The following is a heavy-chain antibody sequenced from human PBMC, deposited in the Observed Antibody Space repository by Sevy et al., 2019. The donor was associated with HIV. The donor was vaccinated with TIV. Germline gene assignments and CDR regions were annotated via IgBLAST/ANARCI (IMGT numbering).Heavy chain of an antibody. CDR1: GYTFTGYY. CDR3: AREPVYCSGVTCKPGGWFDP. V-gene: IGHV1-2*02. Sequence: ASVKVSCKASGYTFTGYYMHWVRQAPGQGLEWMGWINANSGGTKYAQNFQGRVSMTRDTSISTAYMERGRLRSDDTAVYYCAREPVYCSGVTCKPGGWFDPWGQGTLVTVSS. J-gene: IGHJ5*02. CDR2: INANSGGT. D-gene: IGHD2-15*01.